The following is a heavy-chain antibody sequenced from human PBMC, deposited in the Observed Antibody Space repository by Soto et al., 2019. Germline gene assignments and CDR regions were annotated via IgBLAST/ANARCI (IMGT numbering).Heavy chain of an antibody. J-gene: IGHJ6*02. CDR1: GYTFTSFG. V-gene: IGHV1-18*01. D-gene: IGHD2-8*01. CDR3: ARDRSMYYGMDV. Sequence: QVQLVQSGGEVKKPGASVKVSCKATGYTFTSFGISWVRQAPGQGLEWMGWISAYNGNTNYAQKLQGRVTMTTDTSTGTAYTELRSLTSDDTAVYYCARDRSMYYGMDVWGQGTTVTVSS. CDR2: ISAYNGNT.